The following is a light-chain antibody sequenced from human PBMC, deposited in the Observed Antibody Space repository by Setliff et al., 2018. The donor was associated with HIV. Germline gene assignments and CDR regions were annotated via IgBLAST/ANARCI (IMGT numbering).Light chain of an antibody. CDR3: SSYTSSSTHVI. Sequence: QSALTQPASVSGSPGQSITISCTGTSSDVGDYNFVSWYQPYPGKAPKLMIYEVSNRPSGVSNRFSGSKSGNTASLTISGLQAEDEADYYCSSYTSSSTHVIFGGGTKGTVL. CDR2: EVS. J-gene: IGLJ2*01. CDR1: SSDVGDYNF. V-gene: IGLV2-14*01.